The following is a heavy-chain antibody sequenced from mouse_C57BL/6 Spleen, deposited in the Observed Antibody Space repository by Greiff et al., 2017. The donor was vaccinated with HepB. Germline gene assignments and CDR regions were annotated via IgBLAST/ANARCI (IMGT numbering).Heavy chain of an antibody. D-gene: IGHD1-1*01. CDR3: TRKTVVAPYFDY. CDR2: IDPETGGT. Sequence: QVQLQQSGAELVRPGASVTLSCKASGYTFTDYEMHWVKQTPVHGLEWIGAIDPETGGTAYNQKFKGKAILTADKSSSTAYMELRSLTSEDSAVYYCTRKTVVAPYFDYWGQGTTLTVSS. V-gene: IGHV1-15*01. CDR1: GYTFTDYE. J-gene: IGHJ2*01.